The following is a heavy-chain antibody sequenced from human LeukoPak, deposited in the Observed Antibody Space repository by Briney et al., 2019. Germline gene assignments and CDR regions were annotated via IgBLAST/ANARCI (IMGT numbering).Heavy chain of an antibody. CDR2: IHHSGST. D-gene: IGHD6-13*01. CDR3: ARRGSSWSYFDF. V-gene: IGHV4-59*08. CDR1: GCSISSDS. J-gene: IGHJ4*02. Sequence: SETLSLICTASGCSISSDSWSWIRQPPGRGLEWIAYIHHSGSTNYNPSLKSRVTISVDTSKSQFSLKLSSVTAADTAVYYCARRGSSWSYFDFWGQGTLVTVSS.